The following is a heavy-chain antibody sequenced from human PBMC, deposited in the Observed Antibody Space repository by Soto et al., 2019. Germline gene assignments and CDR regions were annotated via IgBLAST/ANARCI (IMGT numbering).Heavy chain of an antibody. Sequence: ASVKVSCKTSGYSFTSHGISWVRQAPGQGLEWIGWVSANNGKTNHAQKVQGRVTMTTDTSTSTAYMELRSLRSDDTAVYYCAREGCSTTSCYTLVGDYWGQGTRVTVSS. CDR1: GYSFTSHG. V-gene: IGHV1-18*04. J-gene: IGHJ4*02. CDR3: AREGCSTTSCYTLVGDY. CDR2: VSANNGKT. D-gene: IGHD2-2*02.